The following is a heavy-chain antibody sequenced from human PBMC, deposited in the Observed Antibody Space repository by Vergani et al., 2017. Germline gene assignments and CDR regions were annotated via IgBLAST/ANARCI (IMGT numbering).Heavy chain of an antibody. V-gene: IGHV3-11*01. CDR3: ARDLAPLLGPKDYYYGMDV. D-gene: IGHD3-16*01. CDR2: ISSSGSTI. J-gene: IGHJ6*02. CDR1: GFTFSDYY. Sequence: QVQLVESGGGVVQPGGSLRLSCAASGFTFSDYYMSWIRQAPGKGLEWVSYISSSGSTIYYADSVKGRFTISRDNAKNSLYLQMNSLRAEDTAVYYCARDLAPLLGPKDYYYGMDVWGQGTTVTVSS.